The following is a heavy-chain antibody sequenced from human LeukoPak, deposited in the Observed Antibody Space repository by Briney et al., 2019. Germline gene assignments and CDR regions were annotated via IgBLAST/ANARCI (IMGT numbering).Heavy chain of an antibody. D-gene: IGHD5-18*01. CDR1: GYTFTSYY. CDR2: INPSGGST. CDR3: ARATAMARLDY. J-gene: IGHJ4*02. Sequence: ASVKVSCKASGYTFTSYYMHWVRQAPGQGLEWMGIINPSGGSTSYAQKFQGRVTMTRDMSTSTVYMELSSLRSEDTAVYYCARATAMARLDYWGQGTLVTVSS. V-gene: IGHV1-46*01.